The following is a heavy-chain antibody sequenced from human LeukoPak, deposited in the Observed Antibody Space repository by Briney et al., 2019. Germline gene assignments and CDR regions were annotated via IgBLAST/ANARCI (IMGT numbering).Heavy chain of an antibody. D-gene: IGHD5-24*01. CDR3: ARAHPRSDAFDS. J-gene: IGHJ3*02. CDR2: IDTAGDT. V-gene: IGHV3-13*01. CDR1: GFTFSSYD. Sequence: GGSLRLSCAASGFTFSSYDTHWVRQATGKGLEWVSPIDTAGDTYYPGSVKGRFTISRENAKNSLYLQMNSLRAGDTAVYYCARAHPRSDAFDSWGQGTMVTVSS.